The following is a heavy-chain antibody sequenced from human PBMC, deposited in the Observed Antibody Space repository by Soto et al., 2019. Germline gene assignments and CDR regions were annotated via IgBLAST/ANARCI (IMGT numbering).Heavy chain of an antibody. Sequence: QLQLQESGPGLVKPSETLSLTCTVSGGSISSSSYYWGWIRQPPGKGLEGIGSIYYSGITYYNPSLKSRVNISVDTSKNQCSLKLSSVTAADTAVYYCARAGYQGAFDIWGQGTMVTVSS. J-gene: IGHJ3*02. CDR2: IYYSGIT. D-gene: IGHD3-9*01. V-gene: IGHV4-39*01. CDR1: GGSISSSSYY. CDR3: ARAGYQGAFDI.